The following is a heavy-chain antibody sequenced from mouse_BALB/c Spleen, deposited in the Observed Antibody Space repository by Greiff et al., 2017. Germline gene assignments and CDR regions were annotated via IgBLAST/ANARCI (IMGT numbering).Heavy chain of an antibody. V-gene: IGHV5-6-5*01. CDR1: GFTFSSYA. Sequence: EVQLVESGGGLVKPGGSLKLSCAASGFTFSSYAMSWVRQTPEQRLEWVASISSGGSTYYPDRVKGRFTISRDNARNILYLQMRSLRSEDTAMYYCARVSSSYYAMDDWGQGTSVTVSS. CDR3: ARVSSSYYAMDD. CDR2: ISSGGST. J-gene: IGHJ4*01.